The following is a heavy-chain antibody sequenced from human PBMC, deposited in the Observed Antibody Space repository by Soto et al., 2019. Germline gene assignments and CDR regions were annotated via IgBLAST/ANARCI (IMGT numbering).Heavy chain of an antibody. D-gene: IGHD3-9*01. J-gene: IGHJ2*01. Sequence: ETLSLTCVVYGASFSGYYWTWIRQPPGKGLEWVGEINDSGSSNYNPSLKSRVTISLDTSGSQFSLKLTSVTAADTAVYYCARDRPLYHGTVTGHRNWYFELWGSGTLVTVSS. CDR1: GASFSGYY. CDR2: INDSGSS. V-gene: IGHV4-34*01. CDR3: ARDRPLYHGTVTGHRNWYFEL.